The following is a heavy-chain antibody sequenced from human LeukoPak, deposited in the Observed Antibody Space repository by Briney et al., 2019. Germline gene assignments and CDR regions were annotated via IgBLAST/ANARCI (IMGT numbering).Heavy chain of an antibody. CDR1: GFTFSSYA. J-gene: IGHJ5*02. CDR3: ASGWEFDT. CDR2: ISYDGSNK. Sequence: PGRSLRLSCAASGFTFSSYAMHWVRQAPGKGLEWVAVISYDGSNKYYADSVKGRFTISRDNSKNTLYLQMNSLRAEDTAVYYCASGWEFDTWGQGTLVTVSS. V-gene: IGHV3-30*04. D-gene: IGHD6-19*01.